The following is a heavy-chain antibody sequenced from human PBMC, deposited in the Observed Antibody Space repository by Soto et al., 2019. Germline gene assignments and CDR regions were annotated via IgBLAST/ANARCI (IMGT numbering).Heavy chain of an antibody. D-gene: IGHD2-15*01. CDR3: AKGVVVATTYCQH. V-gene: IGHV3-30*18. CDR1: GFTFSSYG. CDR2: ISYDGSDK. J-gene: IGHJ1*01. Sequence: QVQLVESGGGVVQPGRSLRLSCAASGFTFSSYGMHWVRQAPGKGLEWVAVISYDGSDKYYADSVKGRFTISRDNSNNTRYREMESRRAEDTAVYYWAKGVVVATTYCQHWGQGTLVTVSS.